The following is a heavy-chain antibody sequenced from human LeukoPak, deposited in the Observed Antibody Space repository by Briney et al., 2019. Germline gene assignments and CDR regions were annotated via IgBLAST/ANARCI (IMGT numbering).Heavy chain of an antibody. CDR2: IFYSGST. D-gene: IGHD3-16*01. CDR1: GGSISSYY. V-gene: IGHV4-59*01. J-gene: IGHJ4*02. CDR3: ATFSWGSFDY. Sequence: SETLSLTCTVAGGSISSYYWSWIRQPPGGGLEWIGYIFYSGSTNYNPSLKSRVTISVDTSKNQFSLKLSSVTAADTAVYYCATFSWGSFDYWGQGTLVTVSS.